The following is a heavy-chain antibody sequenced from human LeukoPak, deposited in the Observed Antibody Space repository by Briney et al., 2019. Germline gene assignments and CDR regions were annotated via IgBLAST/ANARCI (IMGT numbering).Heavy chain of an antibody. CDR2: IYYSGST. V-gene: IGHV4-31*03. J-gene: IGHJ4*02. CDR1: GGSISSGGYY. Sequence: SETLSLTCTVSGGSISSGGYYWSWIRQHPGKGLEWIGYIYYSGSTYYNPSLKSRVTISVDTSKNQFSLKLSSVTAADTAVYYCARGRRNSSSWYLDYWGQGTLVTVSS. D-gene: IGHD6-13*01. CDR3: ARGRRNSSSWYLDY.